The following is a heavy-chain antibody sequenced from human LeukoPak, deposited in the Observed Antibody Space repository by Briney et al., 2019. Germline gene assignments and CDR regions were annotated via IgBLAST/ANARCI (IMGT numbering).Heavy chain of an antibody. CDR3: ARDPSNSGYDYLYYFDY. D-gene: IGHD5-12*01. V-gene: IGHV1-2*02. Sequence: ASVKVSCKASGYTFTGYYMHWVRQAPGQGLEWMGWINPDNGGTNYAQKFQGRVTMTRDMSISTAYMELSRLRSDDTAVYYCARDPSNSGYDYLYYFDYWGQGALVTVSS. CDR2: INPDNGGT. CDR1: GYTFTGYY. J-gene: IGHJ4*02.